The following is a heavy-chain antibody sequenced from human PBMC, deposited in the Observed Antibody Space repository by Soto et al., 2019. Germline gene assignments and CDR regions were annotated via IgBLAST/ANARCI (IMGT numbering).Heavy chain of an antibody. D-gene: IGHD5-12*01. CDR2: NYYSGTT. J-gene: IGHJ4*02. Sequence: SETLSLTGAVSGVSISSYYLSWIRQPPGKGLEWSGYNYYSGTTNSNPSLKSRVTISVDTSKNQFFLMLTSVTAADPSVYYCVIEPYIGYGHAIHYWGPGTLVTVSP. CDR1: GVSISSYY. CDR3: VIEPYIGYGHAIHY. V-gene: IGHV4-59*01.